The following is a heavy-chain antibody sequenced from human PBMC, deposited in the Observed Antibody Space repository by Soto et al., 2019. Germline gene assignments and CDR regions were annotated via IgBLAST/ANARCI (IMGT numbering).Heavy chain of an antibody. CDR3: ARGGYFDSSNYLAH. Sequence: WXSVKVSCKASGYTFTSSGINWVRQAPGRGLEWMGWINPGNGNTKYSQQFQGRVIIDRDTSASTAYMELSSLRSEDTAVYYCARGGYFDSSNYLAHWGRGTLVTVSS. J-gene: IGHJ5*02. V-gene: IGHV1-3*01. D-gene: IGHD3-22*01. CDR1: GYTFTSSG. CDR2: INPGNGNT.